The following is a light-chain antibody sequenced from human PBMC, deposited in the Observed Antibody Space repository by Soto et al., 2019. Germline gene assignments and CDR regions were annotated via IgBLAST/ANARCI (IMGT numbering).Light chain of an antibody. V-gene: IGKV1-5*01. J-gene: IGKJ4*01. CDR3: QPYNNWPLT. CDR2: DTS. Sequence: DIQMTQSPSTLSASVGDRVTITCRASQSISTWLAWYQQKPGYAPKLLIYDTSTRATGVPARFSGSRSGPEFTLTINSLQSEDFAIYYCQPYNNWPLTFGGGTKVESK. CDR1: QSISTW.